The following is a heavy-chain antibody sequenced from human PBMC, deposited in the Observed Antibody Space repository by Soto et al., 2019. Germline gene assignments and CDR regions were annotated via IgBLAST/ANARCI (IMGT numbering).Heavy chain of an antibody. CDR3: ARVGCSGGSCYSHDQNWFDP. V-gene: IGHV4-31*03. Sequence: SETLSLTCTVPGGSISSGGYYWSWIRQHPGKGLEWIGYIYYSGSTYYNPSLKSRVTISVDTSKNQFSLKLSSVTAADTAVYYCARVGCSGGSCYSHDQNWFDPWGQGTLVTVSS. J-gene: IGHJ5*02. CDR2: IYYSGST. D-gene: IGHD2-15*01. CDR1: GGSISSGGYY.